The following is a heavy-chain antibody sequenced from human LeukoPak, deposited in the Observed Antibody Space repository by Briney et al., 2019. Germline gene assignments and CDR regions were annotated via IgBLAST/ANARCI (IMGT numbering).Heavy chain of an antibody. CDR1: GFTFSEAW. V-gene: IGHV3-15*01. CDR3: TIDYDYAWGSYRLGY. CDR2: IQSITDGGTT. Sequence: PGGSLRLSCAASGFTFSEAWMSWVRQAPGKGLEWVGRIQSITDGGTTDYAAPVKGRFTISRDDSKNMLYLQLNSLKTEDTAMYYCTIDYDYAWGSYRLGYWGQGTLVTVSS. J-gene: IGHJ4*02. D-gene: IGHD3-16*02.